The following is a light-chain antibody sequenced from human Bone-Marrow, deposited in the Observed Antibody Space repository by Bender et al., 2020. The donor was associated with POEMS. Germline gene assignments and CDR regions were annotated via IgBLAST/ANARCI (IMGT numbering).Light chain of an antibody. CDR3: AAWEDSLNGWV. Sequence: QSVLTQPTSASGTPGQRVTISCSGSSSNIGSNTVQWYQQFPGTAPKLLIFNSDQRPSGVPDRFSGSKSGTSASLAISGLQSEDEADYYCAAWEDSLNGWVFGGGTKLTVL. V-gene: IGLV1-44*01. CDR2: NSD. J-gene: IGLJ3*02. CDR1: SSNIGSNT.